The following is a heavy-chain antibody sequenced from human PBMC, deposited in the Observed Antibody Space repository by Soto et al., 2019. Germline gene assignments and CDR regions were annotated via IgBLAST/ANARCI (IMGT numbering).Heavy chain of an antibody. D-gene: IGHD3-10*01. CDR3: ARDGYSYGSGAVDY. Sequence: PXGPLRLACAAPGXTFSSYAIPWVRQAPGKGVEWVAVISYDGSNKYYEDSVKGRFTISRDNSKNTLYLQMNSMRAEDTAVYYCARDGYSYGSGAVDYWGQGTLATVSS. CDR1: GXTFSSYA. CDR2: ISYDGSNK. V-gene: IGHV3-30-3*01. J-gene: IGHJ4*02.